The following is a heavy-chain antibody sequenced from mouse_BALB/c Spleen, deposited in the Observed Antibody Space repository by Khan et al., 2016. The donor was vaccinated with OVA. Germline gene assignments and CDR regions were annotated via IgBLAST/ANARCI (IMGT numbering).Heavy chain of an antibody. CDR3: ARREKYGYDPSGFAY. J-gene: IGHJ3*01. Sequence: QVRLQQSGAELVRPGASVKLSCKASGYTFTSYWMNWVKQRPGHGLEWIGRIDPSDSESHYNQMFREKATLTVDKSSSTAYMQLSRLTSEDSAVYYCARREKYGYDPSGFAYWGQGTRVTVSA. V-gene: IGHV1-61*01. CDR1: GYTFTSYW. CDR2: IDPSDSES. D-gene: IGHD2-2*01.